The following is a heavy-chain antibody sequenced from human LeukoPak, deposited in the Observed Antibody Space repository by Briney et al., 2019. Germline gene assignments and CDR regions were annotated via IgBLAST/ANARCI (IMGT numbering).Heavy chain of an antibody. CDR3: ARSSLWFGELFTIDY. V-gene: IGHV1-2*02. D-gene: IGHD3-10*01. CDR1: GYTFTSYA. CDR2: INPNSGGT. Sequence: GASVKVSCKASGYTFTSYAMNWVRQAPGQGLEWMGWINPNSGGTNYAQKFQGRVTMTRDTSISTAYMELSRLRSDDTAVYYCARSSLWFGELFTIDYWGQGTLVTVSS. J-gene: IGHJ4*02.